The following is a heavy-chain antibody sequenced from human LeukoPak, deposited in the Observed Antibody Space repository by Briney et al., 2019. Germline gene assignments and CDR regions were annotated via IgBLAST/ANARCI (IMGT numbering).Heavy chain of an antibody. J-gene: IGHJ4*02. V-gene: IGHV4-39*01. Sequence: SETLSLTCTVSGGSISSSSYYWGWIRQPPGKGLEWIGSIYYSGSTYYNPSLKSRVTISVDTSKNQFSLKLSSVTAADTAVYYCARAKPSIVVVPAAIQPNYFDYWGQGTLVTVSS. D-gene: IGHD2-2*02. CDR1: GGSISSSSYY. CDR3: ARAKPSIVVVPAAIQPNYFDY. CDR2: IYYSGST.